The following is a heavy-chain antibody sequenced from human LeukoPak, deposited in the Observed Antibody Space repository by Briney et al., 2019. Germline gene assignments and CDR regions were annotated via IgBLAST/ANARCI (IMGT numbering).Heavy chain of an antibody. CDR1: GFTFSGYG. J-gene: IGHJ4*02. Sequence: GGSLRLSCAASGFTFSGYGMHWVRQAPGKGLEWVAVISYDGSNKYYADSVKGRFTISRDNSKNTLYLQMNSLRAEDTAVYYCAKDTSLSSYGATFDYWGQGTLVTVSS. D-gene: IGHD4/OR15-4a*01. CDR2: ISYDGSNK. CDR3: AKDTSLSSYGATFDY. V-gene: IGHV3-30*18.